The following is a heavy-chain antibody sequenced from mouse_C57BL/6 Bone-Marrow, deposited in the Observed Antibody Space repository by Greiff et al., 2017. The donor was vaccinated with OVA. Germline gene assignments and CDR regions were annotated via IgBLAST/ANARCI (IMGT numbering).Heavy chain of an antibody. D-gene: IGHD1-1*01. CDR3: ANESHYCDSTQFGY. Sequence: QVQLKQSGPGLVAPSQSLSITCTVSGFSLTSYGVSWVRQPPGKGLEWLGVIWGDGSTNYHSALISRLRISKDNSKSQVFLTLNSLQTDDTATYYCANESHYCDSTQFGYWGQGNLVIVSA. V-gene: IGHV2-3*01. CDR1: GFSLTSYG. J-gene: IGHJ3*01. CDR2: IWGDGST.